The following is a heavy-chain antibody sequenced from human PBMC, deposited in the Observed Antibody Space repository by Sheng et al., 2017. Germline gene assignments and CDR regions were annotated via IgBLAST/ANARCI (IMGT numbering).Heavy chain of an antibody. J-gene: IGHJ3*02. Sequence: EVQLLESGGGLVQPGGSLRLSCAASGFHLLAAMPXAGSARLQGRGWEWVSAISGSGGSTYYADSVKGRFTISRDQFQNTLYLXMNSLRAEDTAVYYCAKGGYCSGGSCFFFPLDAFDYLGPRGQWSPSLQ. CDR3: AKGGYCSGGSCFFFPLDAFDY. V-gene: IGHV3-23*01. D-gene: IGHD2-15*01. CDR1: GFHLLAAMP. CDR2: ISGSGGST.